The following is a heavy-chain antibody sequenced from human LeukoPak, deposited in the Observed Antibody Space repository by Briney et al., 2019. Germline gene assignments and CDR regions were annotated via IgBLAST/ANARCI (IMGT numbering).Heavy chain of an antibody. CDR1: GGSISSSSYY. CDR2: IYYSGST. J-gene: IGHJ3*02. V-gene: IGHV4-39*07. CDR3: ARADYYDSWSARDAFDI. D-gene: IGHD3-22*01. Sequence: ASETLSLTCTVSGGSISSSSYYWGWIRQPPGKGLEWIGSIYYSGSTYYNPSLKSRVTISVDTSKNQFSLKLSSVTAADTAVYYCARADYYDSWSARDAFDIWGQGTMVTVSS.